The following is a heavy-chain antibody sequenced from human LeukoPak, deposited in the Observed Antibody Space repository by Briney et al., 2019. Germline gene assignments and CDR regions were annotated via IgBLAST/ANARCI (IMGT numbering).Heavy chain of an antibody. V-gene: IGHV3-9*01. CDR2: ISRNSGSI. CDR3: AKGGSGSYLLHY. J-gene: IGHJ4*02. Sequence: GRSLRLSCAASGFTFDDYAMHWVRQAPGKGLEWVSGISRNSGSIGYADSVKGRFTISRDNAKNSLYLQMNSLRAEDTALYYCAKGGSGSYLLHYWGQGTLVTVSS. D-gene: IGHD1-26*01. CDR1: GFTFDDYA.